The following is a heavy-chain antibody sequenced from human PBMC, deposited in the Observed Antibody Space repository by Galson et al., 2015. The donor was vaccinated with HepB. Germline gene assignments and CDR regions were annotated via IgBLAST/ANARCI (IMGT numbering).Heavy chain of an antibody. J-gene: IGHJ5*02. CDR1: GFIFSNYA. V-gene: IGHV3-23*01. D-gene: IGHD6-19*01. Sequence: SLRLSCAGSGFIFSNYALSWVRQAPGKGLQWVSGISGDTYGTYYADSVKGRFTISRDNSNSRLYLQMTSVTADDTATYYCAKGRGWYTGFDPWGQGALVPVSS. CDR2: ISGDTYGT. CDR3: AKGRGWYTGFDP.